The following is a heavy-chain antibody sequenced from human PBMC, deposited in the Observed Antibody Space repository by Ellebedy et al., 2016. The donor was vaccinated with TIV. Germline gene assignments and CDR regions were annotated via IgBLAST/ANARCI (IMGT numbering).Heavy chain of an antibody. CDR2: IVVGSGNT. D-gene: IGHD6-13*01. CDR1: GFTFTSSA. V-gene: IGHV1-58*01. J-gene: IGHJ3*02. Sequence: SVKVSCXASGFTFTSSAVQWVRQARGQRLEWIGWIVVGSGNTNYAQKFQERVTITRDMSTSTAYMELSSLRSEDTAVYYCAADADIAAAGTIWGQGTMVTVSS. CDR3: AADADIAAAGTI.